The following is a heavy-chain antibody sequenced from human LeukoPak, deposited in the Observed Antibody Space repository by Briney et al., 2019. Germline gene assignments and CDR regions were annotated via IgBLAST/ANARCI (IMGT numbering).Heavy chain of an antibody. CDR2: ISSYNGKT. V-gene: IGHV1-18*01. D-gene: IGHD3-10*01. Sequence: GSVKVSCKASGYTFTSYGMSWVRQAPGQGLEWMGWISSYNGKTNYAQNLQGRSTMTTDTSTSTAYMGLRSLRSDDTAVYYLSRGRGVLYVFDIWGERTMVSVSS. CDR1: GYTFTSYG. CDR3: SRGRGVLYVFDI. J-gene: IGHJ3*02.